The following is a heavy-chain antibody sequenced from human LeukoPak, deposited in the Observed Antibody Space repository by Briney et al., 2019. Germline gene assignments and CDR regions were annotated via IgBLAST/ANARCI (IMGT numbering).Heavy chain of an antibody. Sequence: SETLSLTCSVSGGSISSSTYYWGWIRQPPEKRLEWIGTIYYSGSTYYSTSLKTRVTISVDTSKEQFSLNLSSVTAADTAVYYCARHLFGSGYYPDYWGQGTLVTVSS. D-gene: IGHD3-22*01. CDR2: IYYSGST. CDR1: GGSISSSTYY. V-gene: IGHV4-39*01. CDR3: ARHLFGSGYYPDY. J-gene: IGHJ4*02.